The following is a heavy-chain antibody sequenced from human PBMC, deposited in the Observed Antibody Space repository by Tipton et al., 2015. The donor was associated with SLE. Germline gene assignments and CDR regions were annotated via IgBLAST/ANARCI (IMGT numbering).Heavy chain of an antibody. D-gene: IGHD3-3*01. Sequence: LRLSCAVSGGSISSGGYSWSWIRQPPGKGLEWIGYIYHSGSTYYNPSLKSRVTTSVDRSKNQFSLKLSSVTAADTAVYYCARGGRFLEWYQAGDDYWGQGTLVTVSS. CDR3: ARGGRFLEWYQAGDDY. J-gene: IGHJ4*02. CDR1: GGSISSGGYS. V-gene: IGHV4-30-2*01. CDR2: IYHSGST.